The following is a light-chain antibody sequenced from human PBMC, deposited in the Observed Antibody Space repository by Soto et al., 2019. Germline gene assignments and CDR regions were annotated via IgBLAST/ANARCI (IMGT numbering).Light chain of an antibody. CDR3: QQSYSTPPGT. Sequence: DIQMTQSPPSLSSYLLDIVTITCRASQSISSYLNWYQQKPGKAPKLLIYAASSLQSGVPSRFSGSGSGTDFTLTISSLQPEDFATYYCQQSYSTPPGTFGQGTKVDIK. CDR1: QSISSY. J-gene: IGKJ1*01. V-gene: IGKV1-39*01. CDR2: AAS.